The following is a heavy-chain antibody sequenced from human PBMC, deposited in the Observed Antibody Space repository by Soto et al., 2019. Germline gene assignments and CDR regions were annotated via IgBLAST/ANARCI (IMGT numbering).Heavy chain of an antibody. CDR3: ARGFNSFEQ. CDR2: SRSKVNGFTT. V-gene: IGHV3-72*01. Sequence: HPGGSLRLSCATSGFIFSDHYMDWFRQAPGRRLEWVGRSRSKVNGFTTEYAPSVRGRFTLSRDDSRKSLDLQMNSLKTEDTAVYYCARGFNSFEQWGQGTRVTFSS. CDR1: GFIFSDHY. J-gene: IGHJ4*02.